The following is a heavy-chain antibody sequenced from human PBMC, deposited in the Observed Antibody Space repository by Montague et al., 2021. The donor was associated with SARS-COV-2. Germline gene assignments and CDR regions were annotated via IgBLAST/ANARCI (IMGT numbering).Heavy chain of an antibody. Sequence: SETLSLTCAVYGGSFSGYYWSWIRQPPGKGLEWIGEINHSGSTNYNPSLKSRVTISVDTSKNQFSLKLSSVTAADTAVYYCARDIGGSTVTTGGFDYWGQGTLVTVSS. J-gene: IGHJ4*02. CDR1: GGSFSGYY. CDR3: ARDIGGSTVTTGGFDY. CDR2: INHSGST. V-gene: IGHV4-34*01. D-gene: IGHD4-17*01.